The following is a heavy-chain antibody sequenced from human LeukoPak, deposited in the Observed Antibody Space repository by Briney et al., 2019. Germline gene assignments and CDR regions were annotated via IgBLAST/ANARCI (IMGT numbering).Heavy chain of an antibody. CDR3: ARAYSDWSGIDY. J-gene: IGHJ4*02. CDR1: GFTFSRYG. D-gene: IGHD1-1*01. CDR2: IWYDGSNK. V-gene: IGHV3-33*08. Sequence: GGSLRLSFAASGFTFSRYGMHWVRQAPGKGLEWVAVIWYDGSNKYYADSVKGRFTNSRDNSKNTLYLQMNSLRAEDTAVYYCARAYSDWSGIDYWGQGALVTVSS.